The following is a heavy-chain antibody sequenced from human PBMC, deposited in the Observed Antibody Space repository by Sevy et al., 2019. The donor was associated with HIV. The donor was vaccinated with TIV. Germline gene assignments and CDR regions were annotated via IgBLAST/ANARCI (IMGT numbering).Heavy chain of an antibody. D-gene: IGHD3-16*01. J-gene: IGHJ5*02. Sequence: ASVKVSCKASGGTFSSYGITWVRQAPGQGLEWMGKIFPSFGSANYGQTFQGRVTMTADQSTGPAYMELRSLRSDDTAVYYCARGGGLSPHHWLDPWGQGTLVTVSS. CDR1: GGTFSSYG. CDR2: IFPSFGSA. V-gene: IGHV1-69*13. CDR3: ARGGGLSPHHWLDP.